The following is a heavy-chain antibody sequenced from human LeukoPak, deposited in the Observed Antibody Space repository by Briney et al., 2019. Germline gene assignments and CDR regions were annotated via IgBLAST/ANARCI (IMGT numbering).Heavy chain of an antibody. D-gene: IGHD4-11*01. CDR2: IWYDGSNK. J-gene: IGHJ6*02. Sequence: GGSLRLSCAASGFTFSSYGMHWVRQAPGKGLEWVAVIWYDGSNKYYADSVKGRFTISRDNSKNTLYLQMNSLRAEDTAVYYCARGDYSNYDYYGMDVWGQGTTVTVSS. CDR1: GFTFSSYG. V-gene: IGHV3-33*01. CDR3: ARGDYSNYDYYGMDV.